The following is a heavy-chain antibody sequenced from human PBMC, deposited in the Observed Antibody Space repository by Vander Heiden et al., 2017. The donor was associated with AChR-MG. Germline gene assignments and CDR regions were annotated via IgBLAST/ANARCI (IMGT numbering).Heavy chain of an antibody. Sequence: EVQLLESGGGLVQPGGSLRLSCAAPGFTFSSYAMGWVRQAPGKGLEWVSAISGSGGSTYYADSVKGRFTISRDNSKNTLYLQMNSLRAEDTAVYYRAKVIGDTTIRNYYGSGSYYGRQGTLVTVSS. CDR1: GFTFSSYA. CDR2: ISGSGGST. CDR3: AKVIGDTTIRNYYGSGSYY. V-gene: IGHV3-23*01. D-gene: IGHD3-10*01. J-gene: IGHJ4*02.